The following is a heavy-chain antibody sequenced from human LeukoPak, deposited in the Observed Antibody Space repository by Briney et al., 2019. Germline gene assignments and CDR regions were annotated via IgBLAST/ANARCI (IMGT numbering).Heavy chain of an antibody. V-gene: IGHV3-23*01. CDR3: AKDLNILVGATFDY. D-gene: IGHD1-26*01. CDR1: GFTFSSYA. CDR2: ISGSGGST. J-gene: IGHJ4*02. Sequence: GSLELSCAASGFTFSSYAMSWVRQAPGKGLEWVSAISGSGGSTYYADSVKGRFTISRDNSKNTLYLQMNSLRAEDTAVYYCAKDLNILVGATFDYWGQGTLVTVSS.